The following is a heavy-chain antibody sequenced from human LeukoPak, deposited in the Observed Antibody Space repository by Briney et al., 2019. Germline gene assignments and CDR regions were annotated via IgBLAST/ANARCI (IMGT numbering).Heavy chain of an antibody. J-gene: IGHJ5*02. CDR1: GGSISSYY. CDR3: ARVELGMGNWFDP. Sequence: SETLSLTCVVSGGSISSYYWSWVRQPPGKGLEWIGYFSYSGSPNYNPSLKSRVTISVDTSKSQFSLRLSSVTAADTAVYYCARVELGMGNWFDPWGQGTLVTVSS. V-gene: IGHV4-59*01. D-gene: IGHD7-27*01. CDR2: FSYSGSP.